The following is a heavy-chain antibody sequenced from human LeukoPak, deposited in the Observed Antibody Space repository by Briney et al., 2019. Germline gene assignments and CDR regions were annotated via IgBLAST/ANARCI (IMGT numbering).Heavy chain of an antibody. Sequence: ASVKVSCKASGYTFTSYDINWVRQATGQGLEWMGWMNPNSGNTGYAQKFQGRVTITRNTSISTAYMELSSLRSDDTAVYYCARNMVRGVINDYWGQGTLVTVSS. V-gene: IGHV1-8*03. CDR3: ARNMVRGVINDY. CDR1: GYTFTSYD. CDR2: MNPNSGNT. J-gene: IGHJ4*02. D-gene: IGHD3-10*01.